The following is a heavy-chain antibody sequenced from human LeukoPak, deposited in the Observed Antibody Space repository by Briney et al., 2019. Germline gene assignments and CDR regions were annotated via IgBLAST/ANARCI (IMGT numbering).Heavy chain of an antibody. D-gene: IGHD5-12*01. V-gene: IGHV3-21*01. Sequence: PGGSLRLSCAASGSTFSSYSMYWVRQAPGKGLEWVSSITGSSSYIYYADSVKGRFTISRDNAKNLLYLQMNSLRAEDTAVYYCASHVDLSDAFDLWGQGTMVTVSS. CDR1: GSTFSSYS. J-gene: IGHJ3*01. CDR3: ASHVDLSDAFDL. CDR2: ITGSSSYI.